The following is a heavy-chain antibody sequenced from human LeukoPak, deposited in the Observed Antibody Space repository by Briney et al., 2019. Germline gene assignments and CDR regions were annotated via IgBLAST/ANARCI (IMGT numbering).Heavy chain of an antibody. J-gene: IGHJ6*03. CDR2: VFDSGST. D-gene: IGHD1-1*01. Sequence: TSETLSLTCSVSGASFSTNYWSWIRQPPGRGLEWIGYVFDSGSTTYNPSLKSRVTRSLATSTKKFPLRLSSVTDADTAVYYCARLYQQSKWKYYYYYMDVWGKGTAVTVSS. CDR1: GASFSTNY. V-gene: IGHV4-59*01. CDR3: ARLYQQSKWKYYYYYMDV.